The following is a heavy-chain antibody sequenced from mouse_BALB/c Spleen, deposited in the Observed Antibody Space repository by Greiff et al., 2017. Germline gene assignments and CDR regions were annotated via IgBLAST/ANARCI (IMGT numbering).Heavy chain of an antibody. CDR1: GFTFTDYY. D-gene: IGHD4-1*01. CDR3: ARGTGTWFAD. CDR2: IRNKANGYTT. Sequence: EVQLVESGGGLVQPGGSLRLSCATSGFTFTDYYMSWVRQPPGKALEWLGFIRNKANGYTTEYSASVKGRFTISRDNSQSILYLQMNTLRAEDSATYYCARGTGTWFADWGQGTLVTVSA. J-gene: IGHJ3*01. V-gene: IGHV7-3*02.